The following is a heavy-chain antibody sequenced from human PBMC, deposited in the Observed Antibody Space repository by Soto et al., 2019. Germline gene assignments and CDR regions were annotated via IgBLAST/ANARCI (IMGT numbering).Heavy chain of an antibody. V-gene: IGHV4-59*01. Sequence: SETLSLTCTVSGGSISSYYWSWIRQPPGKGLEWIGYIYYRGSTNYNPFLKSRVTISVDTSKNKFSLKLSSVTAADTAVYYCARGQLARPLGGYYYYGMDVWGQGTTVTVSS. D-gene: IGHD1-1*01. CDR3: ARGQLARPLGGYYYYGMDV. CDR2: IYYRGST. J-gene: IGHJ6*02. CDR1: GGSISSYY.